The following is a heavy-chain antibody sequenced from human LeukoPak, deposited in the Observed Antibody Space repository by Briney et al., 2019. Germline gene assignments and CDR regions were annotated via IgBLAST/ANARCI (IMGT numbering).Heavy chain of an antibody. CDR2: ISYDGSNK. Sequence: PGGSLRLSCAASGFTFSSYAMHWVRQAPGKGLEWVAVISYDGSNKYYADSVRGRFTISRDNSKNTLYLQMNSPRAEDTAVHYCARDRGGWELHVDYWGQGTLVTVSS. V-gene: IGHV3-30*01. J-gene: IGHJ4*02. D-gene: IGHD1-26*01. CDR1: GFTFSSYA. CDR3: ARDRGGWELHVDY.